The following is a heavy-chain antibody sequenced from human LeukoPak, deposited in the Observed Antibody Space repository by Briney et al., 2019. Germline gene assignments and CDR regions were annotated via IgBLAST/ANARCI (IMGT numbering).Heavy chain of an antibody. D-gene: IGHD2-2*02. J-gene: IGHJ4*02. Sequence: GGSLRLSCAASGFPFSSYAMNWVRQAPGKGLGWVPAISGSGASTYYADSVKDRFTLSRDDSKNTLYLQMNSLRAEDTAVYYCAKSRSSSSTSCYNYWGQGTLVTVSS. CDR3: AKSRSSSSTSCYNY. CDR2: ISGSGAST. CDR1: GFPFSSYA. V-gene: IGHV3-23*01.